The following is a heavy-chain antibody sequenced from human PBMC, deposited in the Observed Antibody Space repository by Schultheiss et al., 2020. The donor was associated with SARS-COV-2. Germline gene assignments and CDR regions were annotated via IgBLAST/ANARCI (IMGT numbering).Heavy chain of an antibody. CDR3: TTDGPRAARGDY. J-gene: IGHJ4*02. D-gene: IGHD6-6*01. V-gene: IGHV3-21*01. CDR2: ISSSSSYI. CDR1: GFTFSSYS. Sequence: GGSLRLSCAASGFTFSSYSMNWVRQAPGKGLEWVSSISSSSSYIYYADSVKGRFTISRDNAKNSLYLQMNSLRAEDTAVYYCTTDGPRAARGDYWGQGTLVTVSS.